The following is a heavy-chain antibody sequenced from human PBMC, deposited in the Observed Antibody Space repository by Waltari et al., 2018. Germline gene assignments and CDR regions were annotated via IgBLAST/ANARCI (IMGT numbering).Heavy chain of an antibody. CDR2: IIPILGIA. CDR3: ASLWGYCSSTSCYYDY. CDR1: GGTFSSYA. Sequence: QVQLVQSGAEVKKPGSSVKVSCKASGGTFSSYAISWVRQAPGQGLEWMGGIIPILGIANYAQKFQGRVTITADKSTSTAYMELSSLRSEDTAVYYCASLWGYCSSTSCYYDYWGQGTLVTVSS. J-gene: IGHJ4*02. D-gene: IGHD2-2*01. V-gene: IGHV1-69*10.